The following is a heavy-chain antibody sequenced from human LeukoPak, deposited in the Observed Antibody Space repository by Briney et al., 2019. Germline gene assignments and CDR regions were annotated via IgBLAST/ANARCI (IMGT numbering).Heavy chain of an antibody. CDR1: GASTSDYY. Sequence: SETLSLTCTIFGASTSDYYWSWVRQPPGKGLEWIGYIHHTGSFDYNPSLNSRATISLDTSKNQFSLKLTSVTAADTAVYYCAKVAGSRYFDLWGRGTLVTVSS. CDR3: AKVAGSRYFDL. J-gene: IGHJ2*01. CDR2: IHHTGSF. V-gene: IGHV4-59*01. D-gene: IGHD6-19*01.